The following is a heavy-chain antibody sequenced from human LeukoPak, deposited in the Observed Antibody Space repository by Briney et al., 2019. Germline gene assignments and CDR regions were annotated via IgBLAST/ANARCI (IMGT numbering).Heavy chain of an antibody. Sequence: SETLSLTCTVSGGSISNYFWSWVRQPAGKGLEWIGRIYSTGRSDYNPSLKSRITMSVDTSKNQFSLKLSSVTASDTAVYYCARDESNGAFDIWGQGTVVTVSS. J-gene: IGHJ3*02. CDR2: IYSTGRS. D-gene: IGHD2-8*01. CDR3: ARDESNGAFDI. V-gene: IGHV4-4*07. CDR1: GGSISNYF.